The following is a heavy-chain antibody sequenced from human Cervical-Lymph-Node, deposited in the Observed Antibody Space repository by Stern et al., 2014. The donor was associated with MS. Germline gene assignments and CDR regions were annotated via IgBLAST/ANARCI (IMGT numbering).Heavy chain of an antibody. V-gene: IGHV3-15*01. Sequence: EVQLVESGGGLVKPGGSLRLSCAASGFTFSNAWMSWVRQAPGKGLAWVGRIKSKTDYETTNYAASVKGRFSISRDDSKNTLYLQMNSLKTEDTAVYYCTTDETLLGWNFGYWGQGTLVTVSS. CDR1: GFTFSNAW. D-gene: IGHD3-10*01. J-gene: IGHJ4*02. CDR2: IKSKTDYETT. CDR3: TTDETLLGWNFGY.